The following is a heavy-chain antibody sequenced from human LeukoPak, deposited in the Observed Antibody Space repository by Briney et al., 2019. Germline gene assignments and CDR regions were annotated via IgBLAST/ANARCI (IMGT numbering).Heavy chain of an antibody. CDR2: IHSDGSST. CDR1: GFTFSNYW. CDR3: TTESYDSFL. J-gene: IGHJ4*02. Sequence: PGGSLRLSCAASGFTFSNYWMHWVRQAPGKGLVWVSRIHSDGSSTTSADSVKGRFTISRDNAENTLYLQMNSLKTEDTAVYYCTTESYDSFLWGQGTLVTVSS. V-gene: IGHV3-74*01. D-gene: IGHD3-22*01.